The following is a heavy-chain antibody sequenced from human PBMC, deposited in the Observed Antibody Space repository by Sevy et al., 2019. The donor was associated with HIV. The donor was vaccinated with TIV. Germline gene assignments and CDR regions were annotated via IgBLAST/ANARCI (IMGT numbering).Heavy chain of an antibody. V-gene: IGHV3-53*01. J-gene: IGHJ4*02. CDR2: IYSGGST. Sequence: GGSLRLACAASGFNVSSNYMSWVRQAPGKGLEWVSVIYSGGSTYYADSVKGRFTISRDNSKNTLYLQMNSLRAEDTAVYYCARYGIAAASFDYWGQGTLVTVSS. CDR1: GFNVSSNY. D-gene: IGHD6-13*01. CDR3: ARYGIAAASFDY.